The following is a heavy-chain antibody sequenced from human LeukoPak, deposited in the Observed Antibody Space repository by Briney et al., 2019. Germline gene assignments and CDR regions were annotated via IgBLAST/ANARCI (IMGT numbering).Heavy chain of an antibody. J-gene: IGHJ4*01. V-gene: IGHV3-23*01. CDR2: ISGSGDST. Sequence: PGGSLRLSCAASGFTFSTYAVNWVRQAPGKGLEWVSTISGSGDSTYYADSVKGRFTISRDNSKDTLYLQMSSVRVDDTAVYYCGKERGPHYYSRGFYWGYLLCFWGQGNL. CDR3: GKERGPHYYSRGFYWGYLLCF. CDR1: GFTFSTYA. D-gene: IGHD3-22*01.